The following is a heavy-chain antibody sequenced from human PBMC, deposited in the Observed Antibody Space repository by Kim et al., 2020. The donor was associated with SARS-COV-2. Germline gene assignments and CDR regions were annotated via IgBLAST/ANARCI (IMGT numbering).Heavy chain of an antibody. V-gene: IGHV1-18*04. CDR2: ISAYNGNT. CDR1: GYTFTSYG. CDR3: ASTEPYGVVERGMNV. D-gene: IGHD2-15*01. Sequence: ASVKVSCKASGYTFTSYGISWVRQAPGQGLEWMGWISAYNGNTNYAQKLQGRVTMTTDTSTSTAYMELRSLRSDDTAVYYCASTEPYGVVERGMNVWGQGTTVTVSS. J-gene: IGHJ6*02.